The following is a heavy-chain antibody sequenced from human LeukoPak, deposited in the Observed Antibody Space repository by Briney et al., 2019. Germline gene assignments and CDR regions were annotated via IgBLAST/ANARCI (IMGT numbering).Heavy chain of an antibody. CDR2: INPSGGST. J-gene: IGHJ5*02. CDR1: GYTFTGYY. V-gene: IGHV1-46*01. D-gene: IGHD5-18*01. CDR3: ARASPTGYSYGYWFDP. Sequence: ASVKVSCKASGYTFTGYYMHWVRQAPGQGLEWMGIINPSGGSTSYAQKFQGRVTMTRDMSTSTVYMELSSLRSEDTAVYYCARASPTGYSYGYWFDPWGQGTLVTVSS.